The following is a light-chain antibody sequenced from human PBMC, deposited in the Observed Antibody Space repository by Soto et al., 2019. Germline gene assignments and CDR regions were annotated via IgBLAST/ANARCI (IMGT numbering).Light chain of an antibody. V-gene: IGKV2-30*02. J-gene: IGKJ1*01. CDR3: IQGTHWPPT. CDR2: KVS. CDR1: QSLGHSNGNTY. Sequence: DVVMTQSPLSLPVTLGQPASISCTSSQSLGHSNGNTYLAWFQQRPGQSPRRLIYKVSNRDSGVPDRFSGSGSGGDFILQISRVEAEDVGLYFCIQGTHWPPTFGQGTKVEIK.